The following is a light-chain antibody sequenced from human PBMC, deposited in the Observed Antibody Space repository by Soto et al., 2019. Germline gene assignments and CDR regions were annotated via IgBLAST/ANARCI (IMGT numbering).Light chain of an antibody. J-gene: IGKJ5*01. CDR3: MQEDT. CDR1: QSLLHSNGYNY. CDR2: LGS. V-gene: IGKV2-28*01. Sequence: DIVMTQSPLSLPVNTGGHPSIYGRCSQSLLHSNGYNYLDWYLQKTGQSPQLLIYLGSNRSYGVPDRFRCSGAGTDFTLKISRVEAEDVGVYYCMQEDTFGQGTRLEIK.